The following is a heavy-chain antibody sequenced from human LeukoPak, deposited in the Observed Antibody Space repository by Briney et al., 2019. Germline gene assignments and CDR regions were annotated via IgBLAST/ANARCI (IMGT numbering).Heavy chain of an antibody. V-gene: IGHV3-23*01. CDR3: AKGGDSSSWLFDF. CDR2: LSGTGRST. D-gene: IGHD6-13*01. CDR1: GFSFSSYA. Sequence: GGSLRLSCAASGFSFSSYAMSWVRQAPGKGLEWVSALSGTGRSTYYEDSVRGRFTISRDNSKNTLFLQVNSLRAEDTAVYYCAKGGDSSSWLFDFWGQGTLVTVSS. J-gene: IGHJ4*02.